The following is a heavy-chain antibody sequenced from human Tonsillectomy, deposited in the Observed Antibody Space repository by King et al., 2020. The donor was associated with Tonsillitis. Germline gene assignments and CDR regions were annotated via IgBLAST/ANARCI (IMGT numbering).Heavy chain of an antibody. J-gene: IGHJ5*01. CDR2: LSWNSGDI. CDR3: TKDVGTYGTHAVVDS. V-gene: IGHV3-9*01. D-gene: IGHD3-10*01. CDR1: GFTFDDYA. Sequence: VQLVESGGGLVQPGRSLRLSCAASGFTFDDYAMHWVRQAPGKGLEWISGLSWNSGDIFYADSVKARFTISRDNAKNSLFLQMNSLRPEDTALYFCTKDVGTYGTHAVVDSWGQGTLGTVSA.